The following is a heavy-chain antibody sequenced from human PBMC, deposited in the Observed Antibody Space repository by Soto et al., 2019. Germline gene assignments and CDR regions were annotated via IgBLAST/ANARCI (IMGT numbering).Heavy chain of an antibody. CDR2: ISAYNGNT. Sequence: ASVKVSCKASGYTFTSYGISWVRQAPGQGLEWMGWISAYNGNTNYAQKLQGRVTMTTDTSTSTAYMELRSLRSDDTAVYYCARERSGSGSYYNLYYYYGMDVWGQGTTVTVSS. V-gene: IGHV1-18*01. D-gene: IGHD3-10*01. CDR3: ARERSGSGSYYNLYYYYGMDV. J-gene: IGHJ6*02. CDR1: GYTFTSYG.